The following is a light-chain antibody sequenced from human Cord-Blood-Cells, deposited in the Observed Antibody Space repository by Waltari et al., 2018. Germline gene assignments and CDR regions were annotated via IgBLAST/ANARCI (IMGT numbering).Light chain of an antibody. CDR2: VAP. CDR3: QQRSNWPPIT. V-gene: IGKV3-11*01. CDR1: QSVSSY. Sequence: EIVLTQSPATRSSSPGERATLSCRASQSVSSYLAWYQQKPGQAPRLLIYVAPNWATGIPARFSGSGSGADFTLTISSLEPEDFAVYYCQQRSNWPPITFGQGTRLEIK. J-gene: IGKJ5*01.